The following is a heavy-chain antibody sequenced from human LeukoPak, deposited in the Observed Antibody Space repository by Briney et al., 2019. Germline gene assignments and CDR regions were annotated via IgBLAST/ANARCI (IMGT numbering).Heavy chain of an antibody. V-gene: IGHV4-59*08. CDR1: GGSISSYY. CDR2: IYYSGTT. D-gene: IGHD5-24*01. CDR3: ARQVGYNHDY. Sequence: PSETLSLTCTVSGGSISSYYWSWIRQPPGKGLEWIGYIYYSGTTNYNPSLKSRVTISVDTSKNQFSLKLSSVTAADTAVYYCARQVGYNHDYWGQGTLVTVSS. J-gene: IGHJ4*02.